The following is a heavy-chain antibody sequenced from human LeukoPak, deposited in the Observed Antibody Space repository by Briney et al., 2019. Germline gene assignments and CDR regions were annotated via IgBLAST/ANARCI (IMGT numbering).Heavy chain of an antibody. J-gene: IGHJ4*02. V-gene: IGHV3-15*01. CDR1: GFTVSSNY. CDR2: IISKTDGGTI. Sequence: GGSLRLSCAASGFTVSSNYMSWVRQAPGKGLEWVGRIISKTDGGTIDYAAPVKGRFTISRDDSKNTLYVGMNSLKTEDTGVYYCTAMRDLGFWGQGTLVTVSS. CDR3: TAMRDLGF.